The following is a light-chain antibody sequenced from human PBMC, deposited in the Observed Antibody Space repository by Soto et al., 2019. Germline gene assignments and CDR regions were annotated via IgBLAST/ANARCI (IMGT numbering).Light chain of an antibody. Sequence: QAAVTQEPSLTLSPGGTITLTCGSITGAVTSGNYPYWYQHKPGQAPRTLIYETSNKHSWTPARFSGSLLGGNASLTLLGAPPEDEAEYYRLLFYSCARVFGTGTKGTVL. CDR1: TGAVTSGNY. CDR2: ETS. J-gene: IGLJ1*01. CDR3: LLFYSCARV. V-gene: IGLV7-46*02.